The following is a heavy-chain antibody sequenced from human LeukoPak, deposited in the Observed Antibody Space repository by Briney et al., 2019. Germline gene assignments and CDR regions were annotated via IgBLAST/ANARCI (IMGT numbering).Heavy chain of an antibody. V-gene: IGHV1-18*04. CDR3: ARDRGATVTSGYYYGMDV. CDR2: ISDYNGNT. J-gene: IGHJ6*02. D-gene: IGHD4-17*01. CDR1: GYTFTSYG. Sequence: ASVKVSCKASGYTFTSYGISWVRQAPGQGLEWMGWISDYNGNTNYAQKLQGRVTMTTDTSTSTAYMELRSLRSDDTAVYYCARDRGATVTSGYYYGMDVWGQGTTVTVSS.